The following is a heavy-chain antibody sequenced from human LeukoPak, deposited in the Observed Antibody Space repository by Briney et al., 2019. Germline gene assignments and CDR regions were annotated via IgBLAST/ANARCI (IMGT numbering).Heavy chain of an antibody. CDR2: IYYSGST. V-gene: IGHV4-59*12. CDR3: ARAVGSGSFQTYYYYMDV. J-gene: IGHJ6*03. D-gene: IGHD3-10*01. CDR1: GGSISSYY. Sequence: SETLSLTCTVSGGSISSYYWSWIRQPPGKGLEWIGYIYYSGSTNYKPSLKSRVTISVETSKNQFSLKLRSVTAADTAVYYCARAVGSGSFQTYYYYMDVWGKGTTVTISS.